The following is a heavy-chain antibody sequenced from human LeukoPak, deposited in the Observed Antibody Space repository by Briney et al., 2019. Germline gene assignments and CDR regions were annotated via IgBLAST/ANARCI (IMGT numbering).Heavy chain of an antibody. J-gene: IGHJ3*02. CDR2: ISYDGSNK. D-gene: IGHD6-6*01. V-gene: IGHV3-30-3*01. CDR1: GFTFSSYA. Sequence: GGSLRLSCAASGFTFSSYAMHWVRQAPGKGLEWVAVISYDGSNKYYADSVKGRFTISRDNSKNTLYLQMNSLRAEDTAVYYCARSLMSSSSTPLDIWGQGTMVTVSS. CDR3: ARSLMSSSSTPLDI.